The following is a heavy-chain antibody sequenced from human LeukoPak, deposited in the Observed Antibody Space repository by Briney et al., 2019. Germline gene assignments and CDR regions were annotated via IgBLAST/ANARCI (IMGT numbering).Heavy chain of an antibody. CDR1: AFSFSNYG. CDR2: IRYDGSNQ. D-gene: IGHD3-9*01. CDR3: AKDHRYFEYLGKAADY. V-gene: IGHV3-30*02. Sequence: GGSLRLSCAASAFSFSNYGMHWVRQAPGKGLEWVALIRYDGSNQDYADSVKGRFTISRDNSKNTLYLQMNSLRPEDTAVYYCAKDHRYFEYLGKAADYWGPGTMVTVSS. J-gene: IGHJ4*02.